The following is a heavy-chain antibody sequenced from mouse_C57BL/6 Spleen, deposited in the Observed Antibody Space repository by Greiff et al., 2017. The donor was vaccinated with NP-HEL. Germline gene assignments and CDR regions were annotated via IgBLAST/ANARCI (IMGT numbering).Heavy chain of an antibody. CDR2: ISDGGSYT. D-gene: IGHD4-1*01. V-gene: IGHV5-4*03. Sequence: EVKLVESGGGLVKPGGSLKLSCAASGFTFSSYAMSWVRQTPEKRLEWVATISDGGSYTYYPDNVKGRFTISRDNAKNNLYLQMSHLKSEDTAMYYCARDLGRGFAYWGRGTLVTVSA. CDR1: GFTFSSYA. CDR3: ARDLGRGFAY. J-gene: IGHJ3*01.